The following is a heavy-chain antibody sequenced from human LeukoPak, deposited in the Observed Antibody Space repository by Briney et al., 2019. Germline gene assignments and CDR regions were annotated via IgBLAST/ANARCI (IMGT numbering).Heavy chain of an antibody. J-gene: IGHJ4*02. Sequence: SVKVSCNASGGTFSSYAISWVRQAPGQGLEWMGGIIPIFGTANYAQKFQGRVTITADESTSTAYLELSSLRSEDTAVYYCAANDYAGGGNSPFDYWGQGTLVTVSS. CDR3: AANDYAGGGNSPFDY. V-gene: IGHV1-69*13. CDR2: IIPIFGTA. CDR1: GGTFSSYA. D-gene: IGHD4-23*01.